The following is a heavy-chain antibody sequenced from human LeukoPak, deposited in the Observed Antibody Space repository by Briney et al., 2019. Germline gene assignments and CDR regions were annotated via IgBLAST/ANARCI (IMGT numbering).Heavy chain of an antibody. D-gene: IGHD1-14*01. CDR2: IGYNTGVI. J-gene: IGHJ4*02. CDR1: GFNFNDFA. Sequence: PGGSLRLSCAASGFNFNDFAMHWVRQAPGKGLEWVSGIGYNTGVIDYADSVKGRFPISRDNAKNSLYLQMNSLRTEDTAFYYCVKSIDRTKAPAWGYYFDRWGQGTLVTVSS. CDR3: VKSIDRTKAPAWGYYFDR. V-gene: IGHV3-9*01.